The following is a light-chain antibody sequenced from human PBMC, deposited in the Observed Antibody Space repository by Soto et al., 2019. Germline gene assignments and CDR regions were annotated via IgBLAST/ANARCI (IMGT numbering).Light chain of an antibody. CDR2: DAS. CDR3: QQRSKMPLT. J-gene: IGKJ1*01. Sequence: EIVLTQSPATLSLSPGERATLSCRASQSVSIYLAWYQQKPGQAPRLLIYDASNRATGIPARFSGGGSGTDFTLTISSLEPEDFAIYYCQQRSKMPLTFGHGTKVDI. CDR1: QSVSIY. V-gene: IGKV3-11*01.